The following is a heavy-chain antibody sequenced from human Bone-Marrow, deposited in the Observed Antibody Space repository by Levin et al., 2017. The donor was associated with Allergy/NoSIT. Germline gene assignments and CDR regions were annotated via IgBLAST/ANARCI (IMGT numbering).Heavy chain of an antibody. D-gene: IGHD4-17*01. J-gene: IGHJ5*02. V-gene: IGHV3-53*01. CDR1: GFTVSSNY. Sequence: GGSLRLSCAASGFTVSSNYMSWVRQAPGKGLEWVSVIYSGGSTYYADSVKGRFTISRDNSKNTLYLQMNSLRAEDTAVYYCAREDYGDYGGFDPWGQGTLVTVSS. CDR3: AREDYGDYGGFDP. CDR2: IYSGGST.